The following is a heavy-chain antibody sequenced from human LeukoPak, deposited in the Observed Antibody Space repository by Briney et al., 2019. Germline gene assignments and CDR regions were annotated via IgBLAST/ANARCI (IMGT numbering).Heavy chain of an antibody. J-gene: IGHJ4*02. V-gene: IGHV3-7*01. CDR1: GFTFSSHS. D-gene: IGHD5-24*01. Sequence: PGESLRLSCAASGFTFSSHSMGWVRRAPGKGLECVATIGLDGAQKDFVDSVKGRFTLSRDNAKNSLFLEMNRLRVEDTAVYYCARWRGLQSEFDCWGQGTLVTVSS. CDR3: ARWRGLQSEFDC. CDR2: IGLDGAQK.